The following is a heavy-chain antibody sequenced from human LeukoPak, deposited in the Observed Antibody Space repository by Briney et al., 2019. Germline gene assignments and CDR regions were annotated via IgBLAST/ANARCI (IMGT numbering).Heavy chain of an antibody. CDR3: ARGASGYSIDY. D-gene: IGHD5-18*01. CDR2: IYSGGST. Sequence: GGSLRLSCAASGFTVSSNYKSWVRQAPGKGLEWVSVIYSGGSTYYADSVKGRFTISRDNSKNTLYLQMNSLRAEDTAVHYCARGASGYSIDYWGQGTLVTVSS. CDR1: GFTVSSNY. V-gene: IGHV3-66*01. J-gene: IGHJ4*02.